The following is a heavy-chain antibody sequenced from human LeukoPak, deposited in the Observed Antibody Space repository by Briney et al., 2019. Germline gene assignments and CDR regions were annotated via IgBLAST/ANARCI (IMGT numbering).Heavy chain of an antibody. J-gene: IGHJ6*03. D-gene: IGHD2-2*01. CDR2: IRSKAYGGTT. Sequence: GGSLRLSCTASGFTFGDYAMSWFRQAPGKGLGWVGFIRSKAYGGTTEYAASVKGRFTISRDDSKSIAYLQMNSLKTEDTAVYYCTRRYCSSTSCYYMDVWGKGTTVTVSS. CDR3: TRRYCSSTSCYYMDV. V-gene: IGHV3-49*03. CDR1: GFTFGDYA.